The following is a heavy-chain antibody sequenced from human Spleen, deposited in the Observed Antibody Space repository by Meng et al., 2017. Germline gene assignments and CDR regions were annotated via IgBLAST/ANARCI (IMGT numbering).Heavy chain of an antibody. Sequence: ASVKVSCKASGYTFTGYYMHWVRQAPGQGLEWMGWISGNNGVTNYAQKFQGRVTMTTDTSTSTAYMEVTSLRSDDTAVYYCVRDRGMYRTINAFDIWGQGTMVTVSS. D-gene: IGHD1-14*01. CDR3: VRDRGMYRTINAFDI. J-gene: IGHJ3*02. CDR2: ISGNNGVT. CDR1: GYTFTGYY. V-gene: IGHV1-18*04.